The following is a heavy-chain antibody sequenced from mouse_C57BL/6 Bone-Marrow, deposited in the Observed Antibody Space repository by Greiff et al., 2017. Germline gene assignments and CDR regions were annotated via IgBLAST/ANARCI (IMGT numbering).Heavy chain of an antibody. CDR2: IWRGGST. J-gene: IGHJ1*03. CDR1: GFSLTSYG. V-gene: IGHV2-5*01. Sequence: VMLVESGPGLVQPSQSLSITCTVSGFSLTSYGVPWVRQSPGKGLEWLGVIWRGGSTDYNAAFMSRLSITKDNSKSQVFFKMNSLQADDTAIYYCAKNWRNLYWYCDVWGTGTTVTVSS. CDR3: AKNWRNLYWYCDV.